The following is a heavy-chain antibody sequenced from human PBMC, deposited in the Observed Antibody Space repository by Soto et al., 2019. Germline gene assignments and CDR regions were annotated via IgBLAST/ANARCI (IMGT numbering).Heavy chain of an antibody. CDR1: GYTFTSYD. J-gene: IGHJ3*02. CDR2: MNPNNGNT. CDR3: ARENSGYDGGGAFDI. V-gene: IGHV1-8*01. Sequence: ASVKVSCKASGYTFTSYDINWVRQATGQGLEWMGWMNPNNGNTDYAQKFQGRVTMTRNTSISTAYMELRSLRSEDTAVYYCARENSGYDGGGAFDIWGQGPMVTVSS. D-gene: IGHD5-12*01.